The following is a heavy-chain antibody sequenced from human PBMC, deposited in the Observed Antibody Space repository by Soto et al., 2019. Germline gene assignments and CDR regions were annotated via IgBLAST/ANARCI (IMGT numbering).Heavy chain of an antibody. J-gene: IGHJ4*02. CDR2: TYYSGST. Sequence: QLQLQESGPGLVKPSETLSLTCTVSGGSISRSSYYWGWIRQPPGKGLEWIGSTYYSGSTYYNPSLKSRVTISVDTSKNQFSLKLSSVTAADTAVYYCARLWFGVSPPYYWGQGTLVTVSS. CDR3: ARLWFGVSPPYY. D-gene: IGHD3-10*01. V-gene: IGHV4-39*01. CDR1: GGSISRSSYY.